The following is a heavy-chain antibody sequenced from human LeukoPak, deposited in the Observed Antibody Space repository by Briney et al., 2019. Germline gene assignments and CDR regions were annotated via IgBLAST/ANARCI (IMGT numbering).Heavy chain of an antibody. J-gene: IGHJ4*02. V-gene: IGHV1-8*01. D-gene: IGHD2-2*01. CDR3: ARTCSGTSCADFDY. Sequence: ASVKVSCKASGYTFTSFDINWVRKATGQGLEWMGWMNPNSGNTGYAQKFQGRVTMTRDTSINTAYLELSSLRSEDTAMYYCARTCSGTSCADFDYWGQGTLVTVSS. CDR1: GYTFTSFD. CDR2: MNPNSGNT.